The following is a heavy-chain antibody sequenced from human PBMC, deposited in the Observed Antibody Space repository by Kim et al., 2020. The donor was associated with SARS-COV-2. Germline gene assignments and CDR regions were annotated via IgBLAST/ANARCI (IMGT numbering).Heavy chain of an antibody. J-gene: IGHJ4*02. V-gene: IGHV3-30*07. D-gene: IGHD3-10*01. CDR3: ASLGYYYGSGSYSDDY. Sequence: SFKGRFTIARDNSMNTLYLQMNSLQAEDTAVYYCASLGYYYGSGSYSDDYWGQGTLVTVSS.